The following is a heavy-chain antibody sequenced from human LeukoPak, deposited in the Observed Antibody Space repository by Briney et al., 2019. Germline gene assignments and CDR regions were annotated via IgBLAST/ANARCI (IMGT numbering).Heavy chain of an antibody. Sequence: GASVKVSCKASGYTFTGYYMHWVRQAPGQGLEWMGWMNPNSGNTGYAQKFQGRVTMTRNTSISTAYMELSSLRSEDTAVYYCARGLFYSSGWYYYYYYMDVWGKGTTVTISS. CDR1: GYTFTGYY. J-gene: IGHJ6*03. CDR3: ARGLFYSSGWYYYYYYMDV. D-gene: IGHD6-19*01. V-gene: IGHV1-8*02. CDR2: MNPNSGNT.